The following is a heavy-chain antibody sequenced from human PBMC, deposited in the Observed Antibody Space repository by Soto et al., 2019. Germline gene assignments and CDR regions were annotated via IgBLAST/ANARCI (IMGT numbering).Heavy chain of an antibody. Sequence: QVQLVQSGAEVKKPGSSVKVSCKASGGTFSSYAISWVRQAPGQGLEWMGGIIPIFGTANYAQKFQGRVTTTADESTSPGYMELSNLRSEGTAVYYCARDGYDSSDRWGQGTLFTVSS. D-gene: IGHD3-22*01. CDR2: IIPIFGTA. V-gene: IGHV1-69*12. CDR1: GGTFSSYA. CDR3: ARDGYDSSDR. J-gene: IGHJ4*02.